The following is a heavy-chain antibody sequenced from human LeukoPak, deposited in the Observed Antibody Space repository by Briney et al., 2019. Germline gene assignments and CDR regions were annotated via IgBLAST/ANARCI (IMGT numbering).Heavy chain of an antibody. CDR2: IYYSGST. Sequence: SETLSLTCAVYGGSFSGYYWSWIRQPPGKGLEWIGSIYYSGSTYYNPSLKSRVTISVDTSKNQFSLKLSSVTAADTAVYYCAVGPDYYGSGRLRNWFDPWGQGTLVTVSS. CDR3: AVGPDYYGSGRLRNWFDP. J-gene: IGHJ5*02. CDR1: GGSFSGYY. D-gene: IGHD3-10*01. V-gene: IGHV4-34*01.